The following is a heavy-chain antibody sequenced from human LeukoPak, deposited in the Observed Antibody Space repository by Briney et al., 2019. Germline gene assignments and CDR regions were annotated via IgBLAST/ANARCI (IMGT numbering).Heavy chain of an antibody. CDR2: INAGNGNT. Sequence: ASVKVSCKASGYTFTSYAMHWVRQAPGQRLEWMGWINAGNGNTKYSQEFQGRVTITRDTSASTAYMELSSLRSEDMAVYYCARGYYDSSGYYYLVYFDYWGQGTLVTVSS. J-gene: IGHJ4*02. CDR3: ARGYYDSSGYYYLVYFDY. V-gene: IGHV1-3*03. D-gene: IGHD3-22*01. CDR1: GYTFTSYA.